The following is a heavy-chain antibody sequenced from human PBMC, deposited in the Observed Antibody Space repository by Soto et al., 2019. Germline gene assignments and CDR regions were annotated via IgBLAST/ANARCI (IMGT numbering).Heavy chain of an antibody. V-gene: IGHV1-24*01. Sequence: ASVKVSCKASGYTLTELSMHWVRQAPGKGLEWMGGFDPEDGETIYAQKFQGRVTMTEDTSTDTAYMELSSLRSEDTAVYYCATARITISGKPGDYYYYGMDVWGQGTTVTVSS. CDR2: FDPEDGET. CDR3: ATARITISGKPGDYYYYGMDV. J-gene: IGHJ6*02. D-gene: IGHD3-3*01. CDR1: GYTLTELS.